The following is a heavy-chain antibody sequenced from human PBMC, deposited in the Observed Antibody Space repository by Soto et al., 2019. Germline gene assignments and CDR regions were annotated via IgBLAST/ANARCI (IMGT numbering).Heavy chain of an antibody. CDR2: IYSSGST. CDR3: TRKPTKWNFWMFH. Sequence: SETLSLTCTVSGGSISNSYWSWIRQSPGKGLEWIGYIYSSGSTNYNPSLKSRVTMSVDKSNNHFSLNLRSVTAADTAVYYYTRKPTKWNFWMFHWGRGIRVTVSP. CDR1: GGSISNSY. J-gene: IGHJ4*02. V-gene: IGHV4-59*12. D-gene: IGHD1-1*01.